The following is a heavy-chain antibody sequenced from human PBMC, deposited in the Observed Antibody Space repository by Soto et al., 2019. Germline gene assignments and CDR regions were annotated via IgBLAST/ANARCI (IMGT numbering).Heavy chain of an antibody. V-gene: IGHV1-69*12. CDR3: ASPPPHHYYYGMDV. Sequence: QVQLVQSGAEVKKPGSSVKVSCKASGGTFSSYAISWVRQAPGQGLEWMGGIIPIFGTANYAQKFQGRVTIPADESTSTAYMERSSLRSEDTAVYYCASPPPHHYYYGMDVWGQGTTVTVSS. CDR2: IIPIFGTA. J-gene: IGHJ6*02. CDR1: GGTFSSYA.